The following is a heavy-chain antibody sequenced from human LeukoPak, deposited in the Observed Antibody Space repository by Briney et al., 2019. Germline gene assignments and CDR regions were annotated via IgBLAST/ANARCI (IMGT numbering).Heavy chain of an antibody. D-gene: IGHD3-10*02. CDR3: ARRVGLFGEHDEWDAFGI. V-gene: IGHV5-51*01. J-gene: IGHJ3*02. Sequence: GESLKISCKGSGYSFTSYWIGWVRQMPVKGLEWMGIIYPGDSDTRYSPSFQGQVTISADKSISTAYLQWNSLKASDTAMYYCARRVGLFGEHDEWDAFGILGEGTMVTACS. CDR2: IYPGDSDT. CDR1: GYSFTSYW.